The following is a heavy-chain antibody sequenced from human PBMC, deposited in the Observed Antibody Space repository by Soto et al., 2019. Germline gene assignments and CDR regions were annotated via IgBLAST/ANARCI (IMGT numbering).Heavy chain of an antibody. J-gene: IGHJ4*02. D-gene: IGHD3-22*01. Sequence: EVQLVESGGGLVQPGRSLRLSCAASGFTFDDYVMHWVRQAPGKGLEWVSGISWNSGYIGYADSVRGRFTISRDNAKNSLYLQMNSLSAEDTALYFCAKASDHYDSGSYYQPLDHWGQGTLVTVSA. CDR1: GFTFDDYV. V-gene: IGHV3-9*01. CDR3: AKASDHYDSGSYYQPLDH. CDR2: ISWNSGYI.